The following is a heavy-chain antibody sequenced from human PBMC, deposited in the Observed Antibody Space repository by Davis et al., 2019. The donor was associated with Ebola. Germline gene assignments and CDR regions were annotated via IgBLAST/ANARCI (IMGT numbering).Heavy chain of an antibody. Sequence: GESLKISCAASGFTFSSYSMNWVRQAPGKVLEWVSYISSSSSTIYYADSVKGRFTISRDNAKNSLYLQMNSLRDEDTAVYYCARDQTPITIFGVVTARWFDPWGQGTLVTVSS. D-gene: IGHD3-3*01. V-gene: IGHV3-48*02. CDR2: ISSSSSTI. J-gene: IGHJ5*02. CDR1: GFTFSSYS. CDR3: ARDQTPITIFGVVTARWFDP.